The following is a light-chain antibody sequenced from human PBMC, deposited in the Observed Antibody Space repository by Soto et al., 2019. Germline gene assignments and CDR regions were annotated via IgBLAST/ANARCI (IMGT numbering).Light chain of an antibody. J-gene: IGLJ2*01. V-gene: IGLV2-11*01. Sequence: QSALTQPRSVSGSPGQSVTISCTGTNNDVGFYNYVSWYQQQLGKAPKLLIYDVNKRPSGVPPRFSGSKSANTASLTISGLQAADEADYYCNSYAGGLVLFGGGTSSPS. CDR2: DVN. CDR1: NNDVGFYNY. CDR3: NSYAGGLVL.